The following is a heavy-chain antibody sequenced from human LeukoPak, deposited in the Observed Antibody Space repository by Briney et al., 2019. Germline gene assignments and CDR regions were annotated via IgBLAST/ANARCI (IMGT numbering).Heavy chain of an antibody. V-gene: IGHV3-23*01. Sequence: GGSLRLSCPGSGLTLSSYAMSWVRQAPGKGLEWVSAISGRGGRTYYADSVKGRLTISRDNSKNTLYLQMHRLRAEDTAVYYCARSYSGIYSWGQGTLVTVSS. D-gene: IGHD1-26*01. CDR3: ARSYSGIYS. CDR2: ISGRGGRT. CDR1: GLTLSSYA. J-gene: IGHJ4*02.